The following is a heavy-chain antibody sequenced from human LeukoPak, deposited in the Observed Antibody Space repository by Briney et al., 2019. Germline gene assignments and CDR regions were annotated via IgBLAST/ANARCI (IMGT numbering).Heavy chain of an antibody. CDR1: GFTFSDYY. CDR3: TRDPPWDLADY. CDR2: ISSSSDTI. V-gene: IGHV3-11*04. D-gene: IGHD1-26*01. Sequence: PGGSLRLSCAGSGFTFSDYYMSWIRQAPGKGLEWVSYISSSSDTIHYADSVKGRFIISRDNAKNSMYLQMNSLRAEDTAIYYCTRDPPWDLADYWGQGTLVTVSS. J-gene: IGHJ4*02.